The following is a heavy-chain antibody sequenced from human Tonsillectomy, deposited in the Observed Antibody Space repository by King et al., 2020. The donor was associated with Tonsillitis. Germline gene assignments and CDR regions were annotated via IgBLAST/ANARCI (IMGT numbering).Heavy chain of an antibody. J-gene: IGHJ4*02. D-gene: IGHD6-19*01. CDR1: GFTFSSYW. Sequence: VQLVESGGGLVQPGGSLRLSGAASGFTFSSYWMNGVRQAPGRGLEWVAIIKQDGSEKYYVDSVKGRFTISRDNAKNSLYLQMDSLRAEDTAVYYCAGGSGWLIDYWGQGTLVTVSS. CDR2: IKQDGSEK. CDR3: AGGSGWLIDY. V-gene: IGHV3-7*01.